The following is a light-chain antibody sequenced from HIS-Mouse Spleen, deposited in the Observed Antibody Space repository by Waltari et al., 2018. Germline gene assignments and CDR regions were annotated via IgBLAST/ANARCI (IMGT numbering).Light chain of an antibody. CDR2: RNN. CDR1: SPNLGRNY. J-gene: IGLJ3*02. V-gene: IGLV1-47*01. CDR3: AAWDDSLSGPV. Sequence: QSVLPQPPSASGTPGQRVTISCSGSSPNLGRNYVYWYQPLPGTAPQLLTYRNNQRPSGVPARFSGSKSGTSASLAISGLRSEDEADYYCAAWDDSLSGPVFGGGTKLTVL.